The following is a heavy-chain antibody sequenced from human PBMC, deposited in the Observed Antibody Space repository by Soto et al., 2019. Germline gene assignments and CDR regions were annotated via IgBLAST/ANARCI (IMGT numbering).Heavy chain of an antibody. CDR3: ARRGDSYPFDI. CDR2: IYYSGST. CDR1: GGSISSYY. V-gene: IGHV4-59*01. D-gene: IGHD2-21*02. Sequence: SETLSLTCTVSGGSISSYYWSWIRQPPGKGLEWIGYIYYSGSTNYNPSLKSRVTISVDTSKNQFSLKLSSVTAADTAVYYCARRGDSYPFDIWGQGTMVTVSS. J-gene: IGHJ3*02.